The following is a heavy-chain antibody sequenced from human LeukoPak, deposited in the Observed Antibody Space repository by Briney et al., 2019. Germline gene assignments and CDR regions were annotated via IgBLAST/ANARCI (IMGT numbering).Heavy chain of an antibody. J-gene: IGHJ3*02. D-gene: IGHD5-18*01. V-gene: IGHV4-34*01. CDR2: INHRGST. CDR1: GGSFSGYY. Sequence: SETLSLTCAVYGGSFSGYYWSWIRQPPGKGLEWIGEINHRGSTNYNPSLKSRVTISVDTSKNQFSLKLSSVTAADTAVYYCARVDTAMVNDAFDIWGQGTMVTVSS. CDR3: ARVDTAMVNDAFDI.